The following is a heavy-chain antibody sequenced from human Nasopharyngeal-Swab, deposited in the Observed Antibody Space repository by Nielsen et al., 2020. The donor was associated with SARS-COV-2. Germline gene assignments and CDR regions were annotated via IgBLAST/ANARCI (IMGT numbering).Heavy chain of an antibody. J-gene: IGHJ4*02. Sequence: GGSLRLSCAASGITFSNHAWTWVRQAPGKGLEWVAFIAHDASNEYYGDSVKGRFSISRDSSKNTLYLQMDSLRGEDTAVYYCARDAPAHYGAFYWGRGTLVTVSS. CDR2: IAHDASNE. CDR1: GITFSNHA. V-gene: IGHV3-30*03. D-gene: IGHD4-17*01. CDR3: ARDAPAHYGAFY.